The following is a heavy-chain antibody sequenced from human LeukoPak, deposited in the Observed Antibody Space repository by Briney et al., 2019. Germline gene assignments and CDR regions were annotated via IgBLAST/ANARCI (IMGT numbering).Heavy chain of an antibody. CDR3: ARDGLYDSSGSNDY. V-gene: IGHV3-9*01. Sequence: PGRSLRLSCAASGFTFDDYAMHWVRQAPGKGLEWVSGISWNSGSIGYADSVKGRFTISRDNAKNSLYLQMNSLRAEDTAVYYCARDGLYDSSGSNDYWGQGTLVTVSS. D-gene: IGHD3-22*01. CDR1: GFTFDDYA. CDR2: ISWNSGSI. J-gene: IGHJ4*02.